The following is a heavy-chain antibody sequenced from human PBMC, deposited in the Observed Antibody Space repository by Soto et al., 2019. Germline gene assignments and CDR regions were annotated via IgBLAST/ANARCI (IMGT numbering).Heavy chain of an antibody. V-gene: IGHV1-3*01. CDR3: ARGITLPTPLDY. CDR1: GYTFTSYA. J-gene: IGHJ4*02. Sequence: ASVTVSRKASGYTFTSYAMHWAHQAPGQRLEWMGWINAGDGNTKYSQKFQGRVTITRDTSASTAYMELSSLRSEDTAVYYCARGITLPTPLDYWGQGTLVTVSS. CDR2: INAGDGNT. D-gene: IGHD1-20*01.